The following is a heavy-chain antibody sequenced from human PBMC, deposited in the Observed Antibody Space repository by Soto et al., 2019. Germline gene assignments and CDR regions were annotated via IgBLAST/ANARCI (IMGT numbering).Heavy chain of an antibody. J-gene: IGHJ6*02. CDR3: ARDTQLSFSVYYGMDV. CDR2: ISSSSSYI. CDR1: GFTFRTYS. D-gene: IGHD2-15*01. Sequence: EVQLVESGGGLVKPGGSLRLSCAASGFTFRTYSMNWVRQAPGKGLEWVSSISSSSSYIYNADSVKSRFTISRDNAKSSLYLQMNSLRAEDAAVYYCARDTQLSFSVYYGMDVWGQGTTVTVSS. V-gene: IGHV3-21*01.